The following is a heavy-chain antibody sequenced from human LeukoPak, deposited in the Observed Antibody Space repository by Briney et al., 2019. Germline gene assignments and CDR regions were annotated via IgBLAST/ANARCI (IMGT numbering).Heavy chain of an antibody. V-gene: IGHV3-23*01. CDR2: ISVSGDST. CDR3: ARRGGRNGWGDFDY. CDR1: GFSLNNYA. J-gene: IGHJ4*02. D-gene: IGHD3-10*01. Sequence: PGGSLRLSCAASGFSLNNYAMNWVRQAPGRGLEWVSTISVSGDSTFSAASVQGRFTISRDTSRNSLSLHMNSLRAEDTAVYFCARRGGRNGWGDFDYWGQGTLVTVSS.